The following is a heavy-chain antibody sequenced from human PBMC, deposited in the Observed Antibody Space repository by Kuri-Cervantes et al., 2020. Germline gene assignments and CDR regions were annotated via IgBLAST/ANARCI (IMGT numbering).Heavy chain of an antibody. CDR1: GFTFSYYY. J-gene: IGHJ4*02. CDR2: ISSSSSTI. Sequence: GGSLRLSCAASGFTFSYYYMSGVRQAPGKGLEWVSYISSSSSTIYYADSVKGRFTISRDNAKNSLYLQMNSLRVEDTAVYYCARDRGYSGYGTDYWGQGTLVTVSS. V-gene: IGHV3-11*04. D-gene: IGHD5-12*01. CDR3: ARDRGYSGYGTDY.